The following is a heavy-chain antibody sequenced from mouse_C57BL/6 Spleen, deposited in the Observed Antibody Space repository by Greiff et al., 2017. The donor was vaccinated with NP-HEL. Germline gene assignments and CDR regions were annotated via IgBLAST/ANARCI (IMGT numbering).Heavy chain of an antibody. CDR1: GYTFTSYW. J-gene: IGHJ2*01. D-gene: IGHD2-5*01. CDR3: ARLACSNYEEFDD. V-gene: IGHV1-7*01. Sequence: QVQLKQSGAELAKPGASVKLSCKASGYTFTSYWMHWVKQRPGQGLEWIGYINPSSGYTKYNQKFKDKATLTADKSSSTAYMQLSSLTYEDSAVYYCARLACSNYEEFDDWGKGTTLTVSS. CDR2: INPSSGYT.